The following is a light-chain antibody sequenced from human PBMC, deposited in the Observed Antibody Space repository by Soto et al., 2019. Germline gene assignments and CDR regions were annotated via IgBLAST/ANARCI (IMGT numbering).Light chain of an antibody. J-gene: IGKJ1*01. CDR1: QSVDSN. V-gene: IGKV3D-15*01. CDR3: QQYNNWPPT. Sequence: EIVMTQSPATLSVSPGDGATLSCRASQSVDSNLAWYQQKPGQTPRLLMYGASTRPTGIPARFSGSGSGTEFTLTISSLQSEDFAVYYCQQYNNWPPTFGQGTKVDNK. CDR2: GAS.